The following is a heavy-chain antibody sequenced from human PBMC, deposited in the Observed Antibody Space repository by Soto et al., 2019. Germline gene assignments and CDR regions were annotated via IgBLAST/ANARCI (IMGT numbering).Heavy chain of an antibody. CDR2: ISSSSSYI. V-gene: IGHV3-21*01. D-gene: IGHD6-6*01. Sequence: PGGSLRLSCAASGFTFSSYSMNWVRQAPGKGLEWVSSISSSSSYIYYADSVKGRFTISRDNAKNSLYLQMNSLRAEDTAVYYCARVRTPSVLDTDHWGQGTLVTVSS. CDR3: ARVRTPSVLDTDH. CDR1: GFTFSSYS. J-gene: IGHJ4*02.